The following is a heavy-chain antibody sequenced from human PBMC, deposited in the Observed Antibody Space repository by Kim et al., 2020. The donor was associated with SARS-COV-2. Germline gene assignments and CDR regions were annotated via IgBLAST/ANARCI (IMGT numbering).Heavy chain of an antibody. CDR3: ARFFSGTYYYYYYGMDV. CDR1: CYTFTSYG. D-gene: IGHD3-10*01. J-gene: IGHJ6*02. CDR2: ISAYNGNT. V-gene: IGHV1-18*01. Sequence: ASVKVSCKASCYTFTSYGISWVRQAPGQGLEWMGWISAYNGNTNYAQKLQGRVTMTTDTSTSTAYMELRSLRSDDTAVYYCARFFSGTYYYYYYGMDVWGQGTTVTVSS.